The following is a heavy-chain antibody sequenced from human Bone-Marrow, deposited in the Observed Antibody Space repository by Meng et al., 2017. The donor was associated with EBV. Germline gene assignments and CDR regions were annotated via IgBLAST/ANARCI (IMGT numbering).Heavy chain of an antibody. J-gene: IGHJ5*02. Sequence: QVRLVELGSEVKKPGATVKVSCKASGYPFTRYAMNWVRQAPGQGLEWMGWINTNTGNPTYAQGFTGRFVFSLDTSVSTAYLQISSLKAEDTAVYYCARGGDEGWFDPWGQGTLVTVSS. CDR3: ARGGDEGWFDP. D-gene: IGHD7-27*01. CDR1: GYPFTRYA. CDR2: INTNTGNP. V-gene: IGHV7-4-1*02.